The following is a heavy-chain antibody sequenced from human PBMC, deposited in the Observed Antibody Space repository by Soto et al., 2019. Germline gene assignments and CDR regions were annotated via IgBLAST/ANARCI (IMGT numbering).Heavy chain of an antibody. CDR1: GGSITGYY. Sequence: QVQLQESGPGLVRPSETLSLTCTVSGGSITGYYWSWIRQPPGKGLEWIGYIYYSGNTNYNPSLRSRVTLSVDTSKNSFSLRLSSVTAADTAVYYCARLVGRDWFDPWGQGPLVTVSS. CDR3: ARLVGRDWFDP. V-gene: IGHV4-59*08. J-gene: IGHJ5*02. CDR2: IYYSGNT. D-gene: IGHD1-26*01.